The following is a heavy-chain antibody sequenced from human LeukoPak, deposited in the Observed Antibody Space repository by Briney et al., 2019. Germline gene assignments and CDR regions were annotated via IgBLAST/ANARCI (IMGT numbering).Heavy chain of an antibody. J-gene: IGHJ4*02. V-gene: IGHV1-69*05. CDR1: GGTFSSYA. D-gene: IGHD4-11*01. Sequence: GASVKVSCKASGGTFSSYAISWVRQAPGQGLEWMGGIIPIFGTANYAQKFQGRVTITTDESTSTAYMELSSLRSEDTAVYYCARDRDSNHRYFDYWGQGTLVTVSS. CDR3: ARDRDSNHRYFDY. CDR2: IIPIFGTA.